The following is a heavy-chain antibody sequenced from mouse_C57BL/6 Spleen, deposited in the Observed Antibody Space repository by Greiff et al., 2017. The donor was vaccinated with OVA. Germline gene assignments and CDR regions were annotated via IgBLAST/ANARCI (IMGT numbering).Heavy chain of an antibody. Sequence: QVQLKESGPELVKPGASVKISCKASGYAFSSSWMNWVKQRPGKGLEWIGRIYPGDGDTNYNGKFKGKATLTADKSSSTAYMQLSSLTSEDSAVYFCARVTGSFDYWGQGTTLTVSS. V-gene: IGHV1-82*01. CDR3: ARVTGSFDY. CDR1: GYAFSSSW. D-gene: IGHD4-1*01. CDR2: IYPGDGDT. J-gene: IGHJ2*01.